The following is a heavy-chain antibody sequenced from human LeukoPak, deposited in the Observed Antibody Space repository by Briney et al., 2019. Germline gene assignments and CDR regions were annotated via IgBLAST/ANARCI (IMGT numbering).Heavy chain of an antibody. V-gene: IGHV4-4*07. D-gene: IGHD3-10*01. Sequence: SETLSLTCTVSGGSISSYYWSWIRQPAGKGLEWIGRIYTSGSTNYNPSLKSRVTMSVDTSKNQFSLKLSSVTAADTAVYYCARGGRFGELLTPSQFDYWGQGTLVTVSS. CDR2: IYTSGST. CDR3: ARGGRFGELLTPSQFDY. J-gene: IGHJ4*02. CDR1: GGSISSYY.